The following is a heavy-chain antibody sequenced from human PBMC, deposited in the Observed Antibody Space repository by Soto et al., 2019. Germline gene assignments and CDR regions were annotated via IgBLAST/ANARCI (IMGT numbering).Heavy chain of an antibody. CDR2: IHHSGST. CDR3: TRGDSSSWRPHFDY. J-gene: IGHJ4*02. CDR1: GASIRSYY. D-gene: IGHD6-13*01. Sequence: SETLSLTCTLSGASIRSYYWSWIRQPPGKGLEWIGFIHHSGSTNYNPSLKSRLTMSVDTSKNQFSLKLSSVTAADTAVYYCTRGDSSSWRPHFDYWGQGTLVTVSS. V-gene: IGHV4-59*01.